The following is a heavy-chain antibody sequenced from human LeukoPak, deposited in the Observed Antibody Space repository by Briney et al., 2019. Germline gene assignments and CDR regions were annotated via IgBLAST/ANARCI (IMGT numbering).Heavy chain of an antibody. CDR3: AREDAETTVVTREFDY. V-gene: IGHV1-69*04. J-gene: IGHJ4*02. CDR1: GGTFSSYA. Sequence: ASVKVSCKASGGTFSSYAISWVRQAPGQGLEWMGRNIPILGIANYAQKFQGRVTITADKSTSTAYMELSSLRSEDTAVNYCAREDAETTVVTREFDYWGQGTLVTVSS. D-gene: IGHD4-23*01. CDR2: NIPILGIA.